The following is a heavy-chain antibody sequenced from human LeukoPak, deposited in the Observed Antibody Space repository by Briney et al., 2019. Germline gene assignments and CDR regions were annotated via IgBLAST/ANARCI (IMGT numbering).Heavy chain of an antibody. J-gene: IGHJ3*02. CDR1: EFTFSSYT. CDR3: AKDPNGDYIGTFDI. CDR2: ISGSGGTT. V-gene: IGHV3-23*01. D-gene: IGHD4-17*01. Sequence: GGSLRLSCAASEFTFSSYTVSWVRQAPGRGLEWVSSISGSGGTTYYADSVQGRFTISRDNSKNMLYLQMNSLRAEDTAVYYCAKDPNGDYIGTFDIWGQGTMVTVSS.